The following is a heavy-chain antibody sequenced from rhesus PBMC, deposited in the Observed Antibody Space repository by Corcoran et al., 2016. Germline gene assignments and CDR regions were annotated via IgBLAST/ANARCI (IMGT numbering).Heavy chain of an antibody. CDR3: ARWDIAADNSLDV. Sequence: QVQLQESGPGLVKPSETLSLTCAVSGGSISDTYYWNWIRQPPGKGLEWIGYIGGSRGSNYYNPSLKGRVTISTATSKNQFSLNLGSVTAADTAVYYCARWDIAADNSLDVWGRGVLVTVSS. D-gene: IGHD6-19*01. J-gene: IGHJ5-2*02. CDR2: IGGSRGSN. V-gene: IGHV4-165*02. CDR1: GGSISDTYY.